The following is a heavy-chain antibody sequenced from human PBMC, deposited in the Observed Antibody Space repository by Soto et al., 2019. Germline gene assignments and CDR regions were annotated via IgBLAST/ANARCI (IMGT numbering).Heavy chain of an antibody. Sequence: QVQLQESGPGLVKPSETLSLTCTVSGGSVSSDTHYWSWIRQPPGKRLEWIGFIYSSGSTNSNPSLKSRVTMSVDTSKNQFSLKLRSVIVADTAVYHCARFVRSCSGTTCYTRADVWGQGTTVTVSS. CDR3: ARFVRSCSGTTCYTRADV. V-gene: IGHV4-61*01. D-gene: IGHD2-2*02. J-gene: IGHJ6*02. CDR1: GGSVSSDTHY. CDR2: IYSSGST.